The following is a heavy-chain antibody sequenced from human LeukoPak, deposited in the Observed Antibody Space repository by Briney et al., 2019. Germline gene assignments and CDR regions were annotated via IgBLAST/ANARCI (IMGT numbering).Heavy chain of an antibody. Sequence: GGSLRLSCGASGFTLSSSGMHWVRQAPGKGLEWVSYIWYDGSNKYYADSVKGRFTISRDNSKNTLYLQMDSLRAEDTALYFCARTDTLDLGPIIDPLDYWGQGTLVTVSS. CDR1: GFTLSSSG. J-gene: IGHJ4*02. CDR2: IWYDGSNK. V-gene: IGHV3-33*01. D-gene: IGHD3-9*01. CDR3: ARTDTLDLGPIIDPLDY.